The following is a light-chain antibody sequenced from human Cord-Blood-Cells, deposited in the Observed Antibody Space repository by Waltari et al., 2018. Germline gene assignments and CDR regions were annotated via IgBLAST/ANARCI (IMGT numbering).Light chain of an antibody. CDR2: YDS. CDR3: QVWDSSSDHPWV. J-gene: IGLJ3*02. CDR1: NIGSKK. Sequence: HFLTPPPPGSAAPGKTARTTCGGNNIGSKKVPWYQQKPGQAPVLVIYYDSDRPSGIPERFSGSNSGNTATLTISRVEAGDEADYYCQVWDSSSDHPWVFGGGTKLTVL. V-gene: IGLV3-21*04.